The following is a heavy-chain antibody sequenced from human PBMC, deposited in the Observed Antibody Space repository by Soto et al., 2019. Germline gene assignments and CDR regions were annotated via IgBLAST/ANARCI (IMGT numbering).Heavy chain of an antibody. D-gene: IGHD2-8*01. CDR1: GYTFTRYG. V-gene: IGHV1-18*01. CDR3: AKNGQPPYYYYGRDV. J-gene: IGHJ6*02. CDR2: ISGYNGDT. Sequence: QGQLVQSGGEVKKPGASVKVSCKASGYTFTRYGISWVRQAPGQGLEWMGWISGYNGDTKYAQKFQGRVTMTVDTSTTTAYMELRSLTSDDRAVYYCAKNGQPPYYYYGRDVWGQGTTVTVSS.